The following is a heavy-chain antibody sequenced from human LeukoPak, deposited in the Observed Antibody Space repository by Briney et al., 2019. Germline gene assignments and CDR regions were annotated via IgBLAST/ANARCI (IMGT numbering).Heavy chain of an antibody. D-gene: IGHD1-26*01. CDR3: AKKVVVGATSPYSDFQD. V-gene: IGHV3-23*01. J-gene: IGHJ1*01. Sequence: GGSLRLSCAASGFTFTTYAMSWVRQAPGKGLEWVSAISGSGVTTHYAGSVKGRFSISRDNSKNILYLQMNSLRAEDTALYYCAKKVVVGATSPYSDFQDWGQGTLVTVSS. CDR2: ISGSGVTT. CDR1: GFTFTTYA.